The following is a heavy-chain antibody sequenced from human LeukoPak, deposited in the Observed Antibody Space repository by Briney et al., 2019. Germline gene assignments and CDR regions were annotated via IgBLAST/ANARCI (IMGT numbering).Heavy chain of an antibody. J-gene: IGHJ4*02. D-gene: IGHD2-21*02. Sequence: QPGGSLRLSCAASGFPFSTNDMTWVRQAPGKGLEWVSAISGSASGGTTYGDSVKGRFTISRDNSESTLYLQMNSLRVEDTAVYYCAKVKNCWYFENWGRGTLVTVSS. CDR1: GFPFSTND. CDR2: ISGSASGGT. V-gene: IGHV3-23*01. CDR3: AKVKNCWYFEN.